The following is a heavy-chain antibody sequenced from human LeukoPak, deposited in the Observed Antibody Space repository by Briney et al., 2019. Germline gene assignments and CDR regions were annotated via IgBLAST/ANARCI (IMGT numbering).Heavy chain of an antibody. CDR3: AKDRSPLNYDSMTLDY. CDR1: GFTFSTYP. CDR2: IGTSGDT. D-gene: IGHD3-3*01. J-gene: IGHJ4*02. Sequence: GGSLRLSCTASGFTFSTYPLTWVRQAPGKGPEWVSTIGTSGDTYYADSVKGRFTISRDNSKNTLYLQMNSLRAEDTAVYYCAKDRSPLNYDSMTLDYWGQGTLVTVSS. V-gene: IGHV3-23*01.